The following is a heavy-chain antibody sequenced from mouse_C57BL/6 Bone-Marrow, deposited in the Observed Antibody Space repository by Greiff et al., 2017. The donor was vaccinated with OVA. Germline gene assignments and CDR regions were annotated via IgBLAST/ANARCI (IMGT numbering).Heavy chain of an antibody. CDR3: AREDYERGYDNAMDY. V-gene: IGHV1-22*01. CDR1: GYTFTDYN. Sequence: LVEPGASVKMSCKASGYTFTDYNMHWVKQSHGKSLEWIGYINPNNGGTSYNQKFKGKATLTVNKSSSTAYMELRSLTSEDSAVYYCAREDYERGYDNAMDYWGQGTSVTVSS. D-gene: IGHD2-2*01. J-gene: IGHJ4*01. CDR2: INPNNGGT.